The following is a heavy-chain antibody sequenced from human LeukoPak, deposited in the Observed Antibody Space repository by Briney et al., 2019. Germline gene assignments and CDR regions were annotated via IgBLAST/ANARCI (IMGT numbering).Heavy chain of an antibody. CDR2: ISSTGGAT. CDR1: GFSFGNYA. D-gene: IGHD2-21*01. Sequence: PGGSLRLSCVASGFSFGNYAMSWVRQAPGKGPQWVSQISSTGGATWYAGFARDRFTISRDNSKKTLYLQMSGLRVEDTAMYYCVKDPRDTYGTNWFVSWGQGTLLIVSS. J-gene: IGHJ5*01. CDR3: VKDPRDTYGTNWFVS. V-gene: IGHV3-23*01.